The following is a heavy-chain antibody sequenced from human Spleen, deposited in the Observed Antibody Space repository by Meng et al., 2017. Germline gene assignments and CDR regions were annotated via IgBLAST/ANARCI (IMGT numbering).Heavy chain of an antibody. Sequence: QVQLEVSGPGLVKPWGTLSLTCVVSGGSFRDSYWSWIRQPPGKGLEWIGEINHSGSTNYNPSLESRATISVDTSQNNLSLKLSSVTAADSAVYYCARGPTTMAHDFDYWGQGTLVTVSS. D-gene: IGHD4-11*01. J-gene: IGHJ4*02. V-gene: IGHV4-34*01. CDR3: ARGPTTMAHDFDY. CDR2: INHSGST. CDR1: GGSFRDSY.